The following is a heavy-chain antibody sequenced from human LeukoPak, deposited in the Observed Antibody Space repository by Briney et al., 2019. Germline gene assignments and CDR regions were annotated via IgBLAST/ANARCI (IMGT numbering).Heavy chain of an antibody. V-gene: IGHV3-48*01. D-gene: IGHD6-6*01. CDR1: GFTFSSYI. J-gene: IGHJ4*02. CDR2: ISSSSSTI. Sequence: GGSLRLSCAASGFTFSSYIMNWVRQAPGKGVEWVSYISSSSSTIYYADSVKGRFTISRDNAKNSLYLQMNSLRAEDTAVYYCASERIAFDYWGQGTLVTVSS. CDR3: ASERIAFDY.